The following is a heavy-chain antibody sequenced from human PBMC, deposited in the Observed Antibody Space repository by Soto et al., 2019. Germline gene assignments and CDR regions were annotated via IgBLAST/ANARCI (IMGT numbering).Heavy chain of an antibody. J-gene: IGHJ6*02. CDR2: IFPGDSDT. V-gene: IGHV5-51*01. D-gene: IGHD2-21*01. CDR3: ARLTGAIPFYYYGLDV. CDR1: GYSFSNYW. Sequence: GESLKISCKNSGYSFSNYWIGRVRQMPGKGLEWMGIIFPGDSDTRYSPSFQGQVTISADKSISTAYLQWSSLKASDTAMYYCARLTGAIPFYYYGLDVWGQGTAVTVSS.